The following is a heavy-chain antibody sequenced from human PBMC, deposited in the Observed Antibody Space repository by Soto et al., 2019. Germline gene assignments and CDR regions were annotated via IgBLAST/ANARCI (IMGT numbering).Heavy chain of an antibody. V-gene: IGHV3-30-3*01. CDR1: GFTFSSYA. D-gene: IGHD6-13*01. CDR3: ARDWPGTSFGRSSSWYDENGMDV. CDR2: ISYDGSNK. J-gene: IGHJ6*02. Sequence: GGSLRLSCAASGFTFSSYAMHWVRQAPGKGLEWVAVISYDGSNKYYADSVKGRFTISRDNSKNTLYLQMNSLRAEDTAVYYCARDWPGTSFGRSSSWYDENGMDVWGQGTTVTVSS.